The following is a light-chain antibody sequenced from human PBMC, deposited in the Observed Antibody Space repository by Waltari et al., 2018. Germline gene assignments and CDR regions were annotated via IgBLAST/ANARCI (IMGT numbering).Light chain of an antibody. V-gene: IGKV3-15*01. CDR3: QQYSNWPRT. Sequence: EIVMTQSPATLSVSPGETATLSCRASQSIANNLAWYQQKPGQAPKVFIYGASTRATTVPARFSGSGSGTEFTLTISSLQSEDFAVYYWQQYSNWPRTFGQ. CDR2: GAS. CDR1: QSIANN. J-gene: IGKJ1*01.